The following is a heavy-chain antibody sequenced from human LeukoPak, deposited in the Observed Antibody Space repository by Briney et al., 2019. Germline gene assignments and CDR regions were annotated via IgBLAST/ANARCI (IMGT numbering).Heavy chain of an antibody. CDR2: SSGSGGST. D-gene: IGHD2-2*01. Sequence: PGGSLRLSCAASGFTFSSYAMSWVRQAPGKGLEWVSASSGSGGSTYYADSVKGRFTISRDNSKNTLYLQMNSLRAEDTAVYYCARDPPIVVAPAAMDDGDYWGQGTLVTVSS. V-gene: IGHV3-23*01. CDR1: GFTFSSYA. CDR3: ARDPPIVVAPAAMDDGDY. J-gene: IGHJ4*02.